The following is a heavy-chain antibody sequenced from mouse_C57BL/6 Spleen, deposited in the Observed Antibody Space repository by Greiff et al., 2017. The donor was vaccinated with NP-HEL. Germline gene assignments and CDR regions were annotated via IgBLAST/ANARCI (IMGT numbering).Heavy chain of an antibody. CDR2: INPNNGGT. Sequence: EVQLQQSGPELVKPGASVKIPCKASGYTFTDYNMDWVKQSHGKSLEWIGDINPNNGGTIYNQKFKGKATLTVVKSSSTAYMELRSLTSEDTAVYYCARSLLPFSFAYWGQGTLVTVSA. D-gene: IGHD2-10*01. V-gene: IGHV1-18*01. CDR3: ARSLLPFSFAY. CDR1: GYTFTDYN. J-gene: IGHJ3*01.